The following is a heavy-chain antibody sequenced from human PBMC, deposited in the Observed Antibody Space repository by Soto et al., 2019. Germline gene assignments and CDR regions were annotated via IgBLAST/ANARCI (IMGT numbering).Heavy chain of an antibody. CDR1: GYTFTSYG. D-gene: IGHD2-2*01. CDR3: AREDRDRETGLVPAAIDGMDV. Sequence: EASVKVSCKASGYTFTSYGISWVRQAPGQGLEWMGWISAYNGNTNYAQKLQGRVTMTTDTSTSTAYMELRSLRSDDTAVYYCAREDRDRETGLVPAAIDGMDVWGQGTTVTVSS. CDR2: ISAYNGNT. V-gene: IGHV1-18*01. J-gene: IGHJ6*02.